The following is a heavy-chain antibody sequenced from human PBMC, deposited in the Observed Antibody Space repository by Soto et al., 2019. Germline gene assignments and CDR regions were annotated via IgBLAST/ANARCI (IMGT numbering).Heavy chain of an antibody. D-gene: IGHD3-16*02. Sequence: QVQLVESGGGVVQPGRSLRLSCAASGFTFSSYAMHWVRQAPGKGLEWVAVISYDGSDKYYADSVKGRFTISRDNSKNTLNLQMKSLRADDTVVYYCAKALGELSPESYDYWGQGTLITVSS. CDR3: AKALGELSPESYDY. CDR2: ISYDGSDK. V-gene: IGHV3-30*18. CDR1: GFTFSSYA. J-gene: IGHJ4*02.